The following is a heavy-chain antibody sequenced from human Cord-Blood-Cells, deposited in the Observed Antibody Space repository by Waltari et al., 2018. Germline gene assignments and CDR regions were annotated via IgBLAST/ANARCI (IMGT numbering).Heavy chain of an antibody. CDR1: GFTFSSYG. Sequence: QVQLVESGGGVVQPGRSLRLSCAASGFTFSSYGMHWVRQAPGKGLEGVAVISYDGSNKYYADSVKGRFTISRDNSKNTLYLQMNSLRAEDTAVYYCAKGKGYSSSWPPYYYYYYGMDVWGQGTTVTVSS. D-gene: IGHD6-13*01. CDR3: AKGKGYSSSWPPYYYYYYGMDV. V-gene: IGHV3-30*18. CDR2: ISYDGSNK. J-gene: IGHJ6*02.